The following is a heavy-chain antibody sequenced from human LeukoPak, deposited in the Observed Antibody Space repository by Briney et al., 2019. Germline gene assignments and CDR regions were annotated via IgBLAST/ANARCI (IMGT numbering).Heavy chain of an antibody. CDR1: GFSFNTYT. CDR3: AREYCTTNNCYNWGLGY. J-gene: IGHJ4*02. Sequence: GGSLRLSCAASGFSFNTYTMRWAGQAPGRGWEYFSVMASNGGTKYYADSVKGRFTISRDNFKNTVYLQMDSLRTEDMAVYYCAREYCTTNNCYNWGLGYWGQGTLVTVSS. D-gene: IGHD2-2*02. V-gene: IGHV3-64*02. CDR2: MASNGGTK.